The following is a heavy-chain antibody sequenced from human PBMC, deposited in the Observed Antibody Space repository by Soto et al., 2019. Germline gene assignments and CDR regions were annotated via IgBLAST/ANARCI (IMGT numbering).Heavy chain of an antibody. Sequence: QVQLVQSGAEVKKPGASVKVSCKASGYTFSTYGFSWGRQAPGQGLEWMRWIGADNGDTNYAQNFQGRVTMTTDTSMTTSYMELRSLTSDDTAVYFCARDWKGAEGFDPWGQGTLVTVSS. V-gene: IGHV1-18*01. J-gene: IGHJ5*02. CDR2: IGADNGDT. D-gene: IGHD1-1*01. CDR1: GYTFSTYG. CDR3: ARDWKGAEGFDP.